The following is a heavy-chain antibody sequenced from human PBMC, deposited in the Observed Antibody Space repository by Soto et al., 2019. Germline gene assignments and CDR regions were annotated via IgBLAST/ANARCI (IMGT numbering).Heavy chain of an antibody. Sequence: QVQLVQSGAEVKRSGASVRISCKASGYTFNRHYINWVRQATGQGPEWIGWMNPNSGNTGYAQKFQGRVTMTRDSSITPAYMDLSSLTSEDTAIYYCAREGLYCSIQDNTFDIWGQGTMVSVSS. J-gene: IGHJ3*02. V-gene: IGHV1-8*01. CDR1: GYTFNRHY. CDR2: MNPNSGNT. CDR3: AREGLYCSIQDNTFDI. D-gene: IGHD2-2*01.